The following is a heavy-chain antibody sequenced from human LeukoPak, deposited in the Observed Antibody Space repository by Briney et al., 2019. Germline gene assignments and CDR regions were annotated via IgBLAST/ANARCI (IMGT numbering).Heavy chain of an antibody. D-gene: IGHD1-26*01. V-gene: IGHV4-38-2*02. Sequence: SETLSLTCSVSGYSISSGHYWGWIRQPPGKGLEWIVTTYHSVNTYYNPSLKSRVTISVDTSKNQFSLKLSSVTAADTAVYYCARDGPYSGSYYHLDYWGQGTLVTVSS. J-gene: IGHJ4*02. CDR1: GYSISSGHY. CDR2: TYHSVNT. CDR3: ARDGPYSGSYYHLDY.